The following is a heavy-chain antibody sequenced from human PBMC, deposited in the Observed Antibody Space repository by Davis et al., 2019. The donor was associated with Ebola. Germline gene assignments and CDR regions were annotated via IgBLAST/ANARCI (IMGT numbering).Heavy chain of an antibody. V-gene: IGHV3-33*01. D-gene: IGHD2-2*01. CDR1: GFTFSSYG. CDR3: ARSTMPRGYYYYGMDV. Sequence: GESLKISCAASGFTFSSYGMHWVRQAPGKGLEWVAVIWYDGSNKYYADSVKGRFTISRDNSKNTLYLQMNSLRAEDTAVYYCARSTMPRGYYYYGMDVWGQGTTVTVSS. J-gene: IGHJ6*02. CDR2: IWYDGSNK.